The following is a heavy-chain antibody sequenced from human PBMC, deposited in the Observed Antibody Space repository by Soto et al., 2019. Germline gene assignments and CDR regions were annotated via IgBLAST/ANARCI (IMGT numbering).Heavy chain of an antibody. Sequence: QVQLVESGGGVVQPGRSLRLSCAASGFTLSRNGMHWVRQAPGKGLEWVAILWNDGNTKYYADSVQGRFAISRDSSKNTLYLQMNSLRVEDTAVYYCARDYADRGYDSWGQGTLVTVSS. CDR1: GFTLSRNG. CDR2: LWNDGNTK. V-gene: IGHV3-33*01. J-gene: IGHJ4*02. D-gene: IGHD3-22*01. CDR3: ARDYADRGYDS.